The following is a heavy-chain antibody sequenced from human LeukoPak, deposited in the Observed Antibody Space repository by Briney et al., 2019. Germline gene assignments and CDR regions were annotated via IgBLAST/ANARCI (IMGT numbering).Heavy chain of an antibody. D-gene: IGHD4-17*01. J-gene: IGHJ4*02. CDR2: IRQDGGLK. V-gene: IGHV3-7*01. CDR1: GFTFSSYW. Sequence: GGSLRLSCTASGFTFSSYWMSWVRQAPGKGLEWVANIRQDGGLKHYVDSVKGRFTISRDNAENSLYLQMNSLRAEDTAVYYCARLGARQMLEYWGQGTLVTVSS. CDR3: ARLGARQMLEY.